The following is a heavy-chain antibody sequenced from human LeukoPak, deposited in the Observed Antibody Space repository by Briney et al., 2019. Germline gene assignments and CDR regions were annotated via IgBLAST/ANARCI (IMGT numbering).Heavy chain of an antibody. CDR3: ASTVTTGGILYYFDY. CDR2: IYYSGST. J-gene: IGHJ4*02. CDR1: GGSISSGSYY. V-gene: IGHV4-61*01. D-gene: IGHD4-11*01. Sequence: PSQTLSLTCTVSGGSISSGSYYWSWIRQPPGKGLEWIGYIYYSGSTNYNPSLKSRVTISVDTSKSQFSLKLSSVTAADTAVYYCASTVTTGGILYYFDYWGQGTLVTVSS.